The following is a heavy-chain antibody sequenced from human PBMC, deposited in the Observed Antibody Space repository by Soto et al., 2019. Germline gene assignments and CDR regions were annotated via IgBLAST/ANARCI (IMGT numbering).Heavy chain of an antibody. Sequence: SETLSLTCTVSGGSISSSSYYWGWLRQPQGKGLEWIGSIYYSGSTYYNPSLKSRVTISVDTSKNQFSLKLSSVTAADTAVYYCARRRGYYGSVSGFFDIWGQGTMVTVSS. CDR2: IYYSGST. J-gene: IGHJ3*02. V-gene: IGHV4-39*01. CDR1: GGSISSSSYY. CDR3: ARRRGYYGSVSGFFDI. D-gene: IGHD3-10*01.